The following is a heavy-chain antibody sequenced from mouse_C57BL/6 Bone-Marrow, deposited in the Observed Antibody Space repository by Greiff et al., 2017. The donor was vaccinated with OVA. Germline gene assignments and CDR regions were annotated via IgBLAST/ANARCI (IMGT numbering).Heavy chain of an antibody. Sequence: VQLVESGPELVKPGASVKISCKASGYAFSSSWMNWVKQRPGKGLEWIGRIYPGDGDTNYNGKFKGKATLTADKSSSTAYMQLSSLTSEDSAVYFCAREDWRGAMDYWGQGTSVTVSS. V-gene: IGHV1-82*01. CDR2: IYPGDGDT. CDR1: GYAFSSSW. J-gene: IGHJ4*01. CDR3: AREDWRGAMDY. D-gene: IGHD4-1*01.